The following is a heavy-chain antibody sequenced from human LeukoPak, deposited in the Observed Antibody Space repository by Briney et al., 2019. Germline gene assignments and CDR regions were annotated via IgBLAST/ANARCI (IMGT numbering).Heavy chain of an antibody. V-gene: IGHV3-7*01. CDR3: ARALDSSSSRYQAFEE. Sequence: GGSLRLSCSASGFTFSNYWMSWVRQAPGKGLEWVANIKQDESEKYYVDSVKGRFTISRDNAKSSLYLQMNSLRAEDTAVYYCARALDSSSSRYQAFEEWGQGTLVIVSS. CDR2: IKQDESEK. D-gene: IGHD2-2*01. CDR1: GFTFSNYW. J-gene: IGHJ4*02.